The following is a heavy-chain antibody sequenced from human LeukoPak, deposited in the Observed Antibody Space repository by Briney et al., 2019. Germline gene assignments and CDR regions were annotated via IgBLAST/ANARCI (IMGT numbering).Heavy chain of an antibody. Sequence: PGGSLRLSCAASGFTFSSYAMNWVRQAPGKGLEWVSGISWNSGSIGYADSVKGRFTISRDNAKNSLYLQMNSLRAEDTALYYCAKGPVAGLPDAFDIWGQGTMVTVSS. V-gene: IGHV3-9*01. CDR3: AKGPVAGLPDAFDI. CDR1: GFTFSSYA. D-gene: IGHD6-19*01. CDR2: ISWNSGSI. J-gene: IGHJ3*02.